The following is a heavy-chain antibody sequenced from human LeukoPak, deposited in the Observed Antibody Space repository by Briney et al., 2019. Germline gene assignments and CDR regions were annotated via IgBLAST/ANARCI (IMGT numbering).Heavy chain of an antibody. J-gene: IGHJ4*02. CDR2: ISSSGSTI. Sequence: GSLRLSCAASGFTFSSYEMNWVRQAPGKGLEWVSYISSSGSTIYYADSVKGRFTISRDNAKNSLYLQMNSLRAEDTAVYYCARDLWGDYSKNFDYWGQGTLVTVSS. CDR3: ARDLWGDYSKNFDY. D-gene: IGHD4-11*01. V-gene: IGHV3-48*03. CDR1: GFTFSSYE.